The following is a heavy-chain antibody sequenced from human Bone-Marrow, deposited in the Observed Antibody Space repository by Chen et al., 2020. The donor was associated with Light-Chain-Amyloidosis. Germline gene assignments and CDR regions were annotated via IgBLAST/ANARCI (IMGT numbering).Heavy chain of an antibody. J-gene: IGHJ4*02. D-gene: IGHD5-12*01. Sequence: EVQLEQSGPVVKKPGEYLKISCKGSGYTFPNYWIGWVRQMPGKGLEWMGVIYPDDSDARYSPSFEGQVTISADKSITTAYLQWRSLKASDTAMYYCARRRDGYNFDYWGQGTLVTVSS. CDR2: IYPDDSDA. V-gene: IGHV5-51*01. CDR3: ARRRDGYNFDY. CDR1: GYTFPNYW.